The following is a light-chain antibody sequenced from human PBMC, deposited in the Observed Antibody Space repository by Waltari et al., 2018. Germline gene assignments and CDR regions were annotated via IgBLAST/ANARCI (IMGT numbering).Light chain of an antibody. CDR1: HSVLDYFNNKDS. V-gene: IGKV4-1*01. CDR3: QQYYGPPYN. Sequence: DIMMTQSPDVLALSLGERASIKCKSSHSVLDYFNNKDSLAWYQQKAGQPPRLLIHWASTRETGVPDRFSGSGSGTDFTLTISSLQAEDAALYYCQQYYGPPYNFGQGTRLEIK. CDR2: WAS. J-gene: IGKJ2*01.